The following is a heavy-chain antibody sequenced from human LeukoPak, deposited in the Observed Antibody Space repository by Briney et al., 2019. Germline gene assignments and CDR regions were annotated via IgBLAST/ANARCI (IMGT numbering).Heavy chain of an antibody. CDR1: DGSISSSSYY. V-gene: IGHV4-39*01. J-gene: IGHJ4*02. CDR3: ARQQLGVTAMDGIDY. CDR2: IYYSGST. Sequence: SETLSLTCTVSDGSISSSSYYWGWIRQPPGKGLEWIGSIYYSGSTYYNPSLKSRVTISVDTSKNQFSLKLSSVTAADTAVYYCARQQLGVTAMDGIDYWGQGTLVTVSS. D-gene: IGHD5-18*01.